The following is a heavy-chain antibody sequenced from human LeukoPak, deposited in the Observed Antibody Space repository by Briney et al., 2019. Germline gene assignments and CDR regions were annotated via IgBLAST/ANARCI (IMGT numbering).Heavy chain of an antibody. CDR3: ARVDELYYYYGMDV. Sequence: PSQTLSLTCTVSGGSISSGGYYWSWIRQHPGKGLEWIGYIYYSGSTYYNPSLKSRVTISVDTSKNQFSLKLSSVTAADTAVYYCARVDELYYYYGMDVWGQGTTVTVSS. CDR2: IYYSGST. J-gene: IGHJ6*02. V-gene: IGHV4-31*03. CDR1: GGSISSGGYY. D-gene: IGHD1-7*01.